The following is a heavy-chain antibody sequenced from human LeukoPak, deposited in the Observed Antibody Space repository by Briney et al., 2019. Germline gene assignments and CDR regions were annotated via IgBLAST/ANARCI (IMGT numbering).Heavy chain of an antibody. J-gene: IGHJ4*02. CDR3: TRDTRSYCSGGSCHPFDY. V-gene: IGHV3-49*04. CDR2: IRSKAYGGTT. CDR1: GFTFGDYA. D-gene: IGHD2-15*01. Sequence: GGSPRLSCTASGFTFGDYAMNWVRQAPGKGLEWVGFIRSKAYGGTTEYAASVKGRFTISRDDSKSIAYLQMNSLKTEDTAVYYCTRDTRSYCSGGSCHPFDYWGQGTLVTVSS.